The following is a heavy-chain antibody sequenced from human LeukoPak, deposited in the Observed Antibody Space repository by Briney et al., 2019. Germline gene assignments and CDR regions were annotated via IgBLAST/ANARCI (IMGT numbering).Heavy chain of an antibody. CDR1: GGSFSGYY. D-gene: IGHD5-18*01. CDR3: ANAVDTAMVYY. J-gene: IGHJ4*02. V-gene: IGHV4-34*01. CDR2: INHSGST. Sequence: TSETLSLTCAVYGGSFSGYYWSWIRQPPGKGLEWIGEINHSGSTNCNPSLKSRVTISVDTSKNQFSLKLSSVTAADTAVYYCANAVDTAMVYYWGQGTLVTVSS.